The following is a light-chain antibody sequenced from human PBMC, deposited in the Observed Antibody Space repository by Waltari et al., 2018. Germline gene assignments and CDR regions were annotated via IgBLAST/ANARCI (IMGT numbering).Light chain of an antibody. CDR3: CSYAGSSTYV. CDR1: SSDVGNYNL. V-gene: IGLV2-23*01. Sequence: QSALTQPASVSGSPGQSITISCTGTSSDVGNYNLVSWYQQHPGKAPKLMISAGSKRPSGVSNRFSGSKSGNTASLTISGLQAEDEADYYCCSYAGSSTYVFGTWTKVTVL. J-gene: IGLJ1*01. CDR2: AGS.